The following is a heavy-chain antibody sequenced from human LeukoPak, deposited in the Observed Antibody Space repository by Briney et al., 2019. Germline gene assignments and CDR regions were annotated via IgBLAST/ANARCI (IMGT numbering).Heavy chain of an antibody. J-gene: IGHJ6*03. Sequence: SSETLSITCAVHGGSFSGYYWSWIRQPPGKGPEWIGEINHSGSTNYNPSLKSRVTISVDTSKNQFSLKLSSVTAADTAVYYCAREIQYYYGSRGGYMDVWGKGTTVTVSS. V-gene: IGHV4-34*01. CDR3: AREIQYYYGSRGGYMDV. D-gene: IGHD3-10*01. CDR1: GGSFSGYY. CDR2: INHSGST.